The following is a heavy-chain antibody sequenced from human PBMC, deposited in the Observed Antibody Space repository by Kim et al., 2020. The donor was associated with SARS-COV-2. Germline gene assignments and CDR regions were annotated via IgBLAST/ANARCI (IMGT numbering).Heavy chain of an antibody. V-gene: IGHV3-30*04. D-gene: IGHD3-10*01. Sequence: GGSLRLSCAASGFTFSSYAMHWVRQAPGKGLEWVAVISYDGSNKYYVDSVKGRFTISRDNSKNTLYLQMNSLRAEDTAVYYCARELTYYYGSGRIDPGEFDYWGQGTLVTVSS. CDR1: GFTFSSYA. CDR2: ISYDGSNK. J-gene: IGHJ4*02. CDR3: ARELTYYYGSGRIDPGEFDY.